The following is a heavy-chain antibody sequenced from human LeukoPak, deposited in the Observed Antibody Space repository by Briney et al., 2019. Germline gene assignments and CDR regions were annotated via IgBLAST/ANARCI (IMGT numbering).Heavy chain of an antibody. CDR2: INHSGST. Sequence: SETLSLTCGVYGGSFSGYYWSWIRQPPGKGLEWIGEINHSGSTNNNPSLTSRVTISVDTSKNQFSLKLSSVTAADTAVYYCARDGDSSSSGFDYWGQGTLVTVSS. CDR1: GGSFSGYY. J-gene: IGHJ4*02. V-gene: IGHV4-34*01. CDR3: ARDGDSSSSGFDY. D-gene: IGHD6-6*01.